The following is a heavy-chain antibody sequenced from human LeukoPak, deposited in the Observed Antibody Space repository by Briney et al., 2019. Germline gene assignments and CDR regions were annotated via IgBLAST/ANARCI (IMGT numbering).Heavy chain of an antibody. Sequence: AGGSLRLSCAASGFTFSSYSMIWVRQAPGKGLEWVSSISSSSSYIYYADSVKGRFTISRDNAKNSPYLQMNSLRAEDTAVYYCARDLSRIRAAAGFDPWGQGTLVTVSS. CDR3: ARDLSRIRAAAGFDP. V-gene: IGHV3-21*01. J-gene: IGHJ5*02. D-gene: IGHD6-13*01. CDR2: ISSSSSYI. CDR1: GFTFSSYS.